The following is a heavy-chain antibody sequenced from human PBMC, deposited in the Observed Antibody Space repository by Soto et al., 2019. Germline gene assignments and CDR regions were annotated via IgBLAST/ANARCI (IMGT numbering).Heavy chain of an antibody. CDR3: AKTHYDYVWGSYRPDAFDI. CDR2: IYYSGST. J-gene: IGHJ3*02. V-gene: IGHV4-39*01. CDR1: GGSVSSSSYY. Sequence: LSLTCSVSGGSVSSSSYYWGWIRQPPGKGLEWIGSIYYSGSTYDNPSLKSRVTISVDTSKNQISLKLSSVTAADTAVYYCAKTHYDYVWGSYRPDAFDIWGQGTMVT. D-gene: IGHD3-16*02.